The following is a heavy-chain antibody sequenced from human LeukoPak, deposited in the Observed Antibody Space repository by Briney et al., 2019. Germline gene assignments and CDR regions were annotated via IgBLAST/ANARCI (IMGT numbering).Heavy chain of an antibody. Sequence: PSETLSLTCAVYGGSFSSYYWSWIRQPPGKGLEWIGYIYYSGSTNYNPSLKSRVTISVDTSKNQFSLKLSSVTAADTAVYYCARDRVSYYYGSGPYGMDVWGQGTTVTVSS. CDR2: IYYSGST. CDR3: ARDRVSYYYGSGPYGMDV. CDR1: GGSFSSYY. V-gene: IGHV4-59*01. J-gene: IGHJ6*02. D-gene: IGHD3-10*01.